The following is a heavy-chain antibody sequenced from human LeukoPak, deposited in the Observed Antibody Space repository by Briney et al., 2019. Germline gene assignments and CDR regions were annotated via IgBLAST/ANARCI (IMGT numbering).Heavy chain of an antibody. V-gene: IGHV3-66*02. CDR1: GFTVSSNY. J-gene: IGHJ4*02. Sequence: GGSLRLSCAASGFTVSSNYMSWVRQAPGKGLEWISVIYSGGSTYYSDSVKGRFTISRDNSKHTLYLQMNSLRAEDTAVYYCARGPHGGSCSYWGQGTLVTVSS. CDR3: ARGPHGGSCSY. CDR2: IYSGGST. D-gene: IGHD2-15*01.